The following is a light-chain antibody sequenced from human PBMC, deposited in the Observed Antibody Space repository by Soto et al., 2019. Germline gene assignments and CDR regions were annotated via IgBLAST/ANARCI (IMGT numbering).Light chain of an antibody. CDR1: QSVSSS. Sequence: EIVLTQSPATLSLSPGERASLSCRASQSVSSSLAWYQQKPGQSPRLLIYDASNRATGIPARFSGSGSGTDFTLTISSLHPEDFAVYYCQQHSTWPPLTFGGGTKVEIK. V-gene: IGKV3-11*01. CDR3: QQHSTWPPLT. CDR2: DAS. J-gene: IGKJ4*01.